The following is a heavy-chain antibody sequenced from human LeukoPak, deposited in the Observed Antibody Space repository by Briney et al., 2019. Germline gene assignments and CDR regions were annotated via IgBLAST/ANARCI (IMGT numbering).Heavy chain of an antibody. J-gene: IGHJ6*02. CDR1: SGSISSYY. Sequence: SETLPLTCTVSSGSISSYYWSWIRQPAGKGLEWIGRIYTSGSTNYNPSLKSRVTMSVDTSKNQFSLKLSSVTAADTAVYYCARSLGTVRYHYYGMDVWGQGTTVTVSS. D-gene: IGHD4-11*01. CDR3: ARSLGTVRYHYYGMDV. V-gene: IGHV4-4*07. CDR2: IYTSGST.